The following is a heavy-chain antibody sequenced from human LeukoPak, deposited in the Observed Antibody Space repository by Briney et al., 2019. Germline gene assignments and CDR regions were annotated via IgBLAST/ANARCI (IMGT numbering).Heavy chain of an antibody. D-gene: IGHD3-10*01. Sequence: PGGSLRLSCAASGFTFSSYAMSWVRQAPGKGLEWVAVISYDGSNKYYADSVKGRFTISRDNSENTLYLQMNSLRAEDTAVYYCAKVFVWFGELTNFDYWGEGTLVTVSS. CDR2: ISYDGSNK. CDR1: GFTFSSYA. CDR3: AKVFVWFGELTNFDY. V-gene: IGHV3-30*18. J-gene: IGHJ4*02.